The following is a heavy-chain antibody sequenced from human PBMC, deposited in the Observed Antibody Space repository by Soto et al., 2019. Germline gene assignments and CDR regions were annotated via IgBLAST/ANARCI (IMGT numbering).Heavy chain of an antibody. CDR3: ARGIYYFGSGTDNYYYYYYMDV. D-gene: IGHD3-10*01. CDR1: GYTFTSYA. CDR2: INAGNGNT. Sequence: ASVKVSCTASGYTFTSYAMHWVRQAPGQRPEWMGWINAGNGNTKYSQKFQGRVSITRDTSASTAYVELTSLRAEDTAVYYCARGIYYFGSGTDNYYYYYYMDVWGKGTTVTVSS. J-gene: IGHJ6*03. V-gene: IGHV1-3*01.